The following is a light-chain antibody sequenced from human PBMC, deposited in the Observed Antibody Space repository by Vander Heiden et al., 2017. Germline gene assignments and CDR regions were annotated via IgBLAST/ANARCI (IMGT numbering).Light chain of an antibody. CDR1: QGISSY. CDR2: AAS. J-gene: IGKJ4*01. V-gene: IGKV1-8*01. Sequence: IRMTQSPSSFSASTGDRVTITCRASQGISSYLAWYQQEPGKAPKLLIYAASTLQSGVPSRFSGSGSGTDFTLTISCLQSEDFATYYCQQYYSYPRTFGGGTKVEIK. CDR3: QQYYSYPRT.